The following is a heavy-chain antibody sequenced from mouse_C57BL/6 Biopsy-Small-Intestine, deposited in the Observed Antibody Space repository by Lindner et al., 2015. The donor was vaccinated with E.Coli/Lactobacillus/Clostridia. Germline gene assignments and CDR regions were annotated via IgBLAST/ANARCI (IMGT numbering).Heavy chain of an antibody. Sequence: VQLQESGAELVKPGASVKISCKASGYSFTGYNMNWVKQSHGRSLEWIGNINPYYGSTSYNQKFKGKATLTADKSSSTAYMQLSSLTSEDSAVYFCARRNSNYDAMDYWGQGTSVTVSS. D-gene: IGHD2-5*01. J-gene: IGHJ4*01. CDR1: GYSFTGYN. V-gene: IGHV1-39*01. CDR3: ARRNSNYDAMDY. CDR2: INPYYGST.